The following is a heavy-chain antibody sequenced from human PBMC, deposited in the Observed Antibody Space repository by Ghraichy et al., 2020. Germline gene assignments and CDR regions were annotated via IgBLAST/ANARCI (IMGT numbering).Heavy chain of an antibody. CDR2: IYYSGST. D-gene: IGHD2-15*01. CDR3: ARGGSRGAQDY. CDR1: GGSISSGGYY. V-gene: IGHV4-31*03. Sequence: SETLSLTCTVSGGSISSGGYYWSWIRQHPGKGLEWIGYIYYSGSTYYNPSLKSRVTISVDTSKNQFSLKLSSVTAADTAVYYCARGGSRGAQDYWGQGTLVTVSS. J-gene: IGHJ4*02.